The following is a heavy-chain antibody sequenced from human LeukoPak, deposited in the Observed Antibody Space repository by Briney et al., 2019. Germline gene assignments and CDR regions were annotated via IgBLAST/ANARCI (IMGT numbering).Heavy chain of an antibody. V-gene: IGHV4-34*01. CDR1: GGSFSAHY. D-gene: IGHD3-22*01. CDR3: AKDSTHYRVWDDYDSRGLYY. CDR2: INHSGST. J-gene: IGHJ4*02. Sequence: SETLSLTCAVYGGSFSAHYWNWIRQPPGKGLEWIGEINHSGSTNYNPSLKSRVTISVDMSKNQFSLKLSSVTAADTAVYYCAKDSTHYRVWDDYDSRGLYYWGQGTLVTVSS.